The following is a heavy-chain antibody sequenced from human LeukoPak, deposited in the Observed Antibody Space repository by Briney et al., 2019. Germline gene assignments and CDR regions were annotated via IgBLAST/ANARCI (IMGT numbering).Heavy chain of an antibody. CDR3: ARERGSYFFDY. J-gene: IGHJ4*02. Sequence: SETLSLTCTVSGGSISSYYWSWIRQPAGKGLEWIVRIYTSGSTNYNPSLKSRVTMSVHTSKKQFSLMRSSVAAADTAVYYCARERGSYFFDYWGQGTLVTVSS. CDR1: GGSISSYY. D-gene: IGHD1-26*01. V-gene: IGHV4-4*07. CDR2: IYTSGST.